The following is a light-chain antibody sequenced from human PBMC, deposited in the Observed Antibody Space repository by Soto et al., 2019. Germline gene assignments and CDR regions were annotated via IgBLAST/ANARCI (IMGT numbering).Light chain of an antibody. CDR3: QQYNNRPPWT. J-gene: IGKJ1*01. CDR1: QSVSSS. V-gene: IGKV3-15*01. CDR2: GAS. Sequence: EIVMTQSPATLSVSPGERATFSCRASQSVSSSLAWYQQKPGQAPRLLIYGASTRATSIPARFSGSGSGTEFTLTISSLQSEDFAVYYCQQYNNRPPWTFGQGTKVEIK.